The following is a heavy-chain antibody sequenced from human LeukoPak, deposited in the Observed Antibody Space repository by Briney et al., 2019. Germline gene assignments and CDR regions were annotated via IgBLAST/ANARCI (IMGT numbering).Heavy chain of an antibody. CDR2: IYHSGST. V-gene: IGHV4-30-2*01. CDR3: ARDRGGYSSYGDAFDI. CDR1: GGSISSGGYY. Sequence: SQTLSLTCTVSGGSISSGGYYWSWIRQPPGRGLEWIGYIYHSGSTYYNPSLKSRVTISVDRSKNQFSLKLSSVTAADTAVYYCARDRGGYSSYGDAFDIWGQGTMVTVSS. D-gene: IGHD6-13*01. J-gene: IGHJ3*02.